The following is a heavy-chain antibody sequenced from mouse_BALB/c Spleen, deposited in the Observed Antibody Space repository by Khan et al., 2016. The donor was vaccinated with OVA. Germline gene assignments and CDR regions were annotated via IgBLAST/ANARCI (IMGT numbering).Heavy chain of an antibody. CDR3: ASDLTGSFAY. CDR2: ISSAGDYT. J-gene: IGHJ3*01. Sequence: DVQLQESGGDLVRPGGSLKLSCSASGFTFSTYSMSWVRQTPDKRLEWVATISSAGDYTFFPDSVKGRFTFSRDNARNTLYLQLSSLRSEDTAMYYCASDLTGSFAYWGQGTLVTVSA. CDR1: GFTFSTYS. D-gene: IGHD4-1*01. V-gene: IGHV5-6*01.